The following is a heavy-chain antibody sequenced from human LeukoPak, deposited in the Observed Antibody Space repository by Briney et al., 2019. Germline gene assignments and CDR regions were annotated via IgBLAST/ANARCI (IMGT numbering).Heavy chain of an antibody. CDR3: ARDGSSTGYYMDV. CDR1: GFTFSSYS. Sequence: GGSLRLSCAASGFTFSSYSMNWVRQAPGKGLDWVSSISSSSSYIYYADSVKGRFTISRDNAKNSLYLQMNSLRAEDTAVYYCARDGSSTGYYMDVWGKGTTVTVPS. D-gene: IGHD2-2*01. CDR2: ISSSSSYI. V-gene: IGHV3-21*01. J-gene: IGHJ6*03.